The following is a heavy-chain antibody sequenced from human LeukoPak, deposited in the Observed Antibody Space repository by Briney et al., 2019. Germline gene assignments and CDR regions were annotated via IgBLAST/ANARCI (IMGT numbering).Heavy chain of an antibody. CDR3: ARDLAAYCGGDCYPAGMDV. CDR2: INPNSGGT. D-gene: IGHD2-21*02. J-gene: IGHJ6*02. V-gene: IGHV1-2*02. Sequence: ASVKVSCKASGYTFTGYYMHWVRQAPGQGLEWMGWINPNSGGTNYAQKFQGRVTMTRDTSISAAYMELSRLRSDDTAVYYCARDLAAYCGGDCYPAGMDVWGQGTTVTVSS. CDR1: GYTFTGYY.